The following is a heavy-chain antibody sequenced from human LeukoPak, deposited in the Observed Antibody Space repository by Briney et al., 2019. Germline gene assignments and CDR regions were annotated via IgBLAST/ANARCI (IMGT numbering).Heavy chain of an antibody. V-gene: IGHV4-4*07. CDR2: IYTGGST. CDR1: GTSINSYY. J-gene: IGHJ4*02. D-gene: IGHD6-13*01. CDR3: ARNAGDF. Sequence: SETLSLTCTVSGTSINSYYWTWIRQPVGKGLEWIGRIYTGGSTNYSPSLKSRVTMSLDTSKNQFSLRLSSVTAADTAVYYCARNAGDFWGQGTLVTVSS.